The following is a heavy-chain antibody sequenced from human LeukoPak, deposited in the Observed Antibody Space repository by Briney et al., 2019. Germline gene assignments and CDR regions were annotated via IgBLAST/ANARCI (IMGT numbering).Heavy chain of an antibody. CDR1: GFTFSSYG. V-gene: IGHV3-30*18. Sequence: PGRSPRLSCAASGFTFSSYGMHWVRQAPGKGLEWVAVISYDGSNKYYADSVKGRFTISRDNSKNTLYLQMNSLRAEDTAVYYCAKDRSSSILDYWGQGTLVTVSS. CDR3: AKDRSSSILDY. CDR2: ISYDGSNK. D-gene: IGHD6-13*01. J-gene: IGHJ4*02.